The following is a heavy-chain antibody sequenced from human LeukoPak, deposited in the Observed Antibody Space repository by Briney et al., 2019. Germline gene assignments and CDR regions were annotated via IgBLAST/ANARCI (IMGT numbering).Heavy chain of an antibody. CDR2: ISSGGRYI. CDR3: ARLSYYSRDVIDY. D-gene: IGHD1-26*01. CDR1: GFTFSSFS. Sequence: GGSLRLSCAASGFTFSSFSMNWVRQAPGKGREWVSSISSGGRYIFYADSVKGRFTISRDNAKNTLYLQINSLRAEDTAVYYCARLSYYSRDVIDYWGQGTLVTVSS. V-gene: IGHV3-21*01. J-gene: IGHJ4*02.